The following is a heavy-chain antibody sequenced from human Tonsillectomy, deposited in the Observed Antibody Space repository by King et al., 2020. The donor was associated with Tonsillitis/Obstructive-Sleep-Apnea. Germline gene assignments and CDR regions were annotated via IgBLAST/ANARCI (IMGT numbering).Heavy chain of an antibody. V-gene: IGHV4-39*01. CDR3: ARQGPFPRFGMIVIPSWFDP. CDR2: IYYGGRT. CDR1: GATISGSSYY. J-gene: IGHJ5*02. Sequence: QLQESGPGLVKPSETLSLTCNVSGATISGSSYYWGWIRQPPGKGLEWIGSIYYGGRTDYNPSLKSRVTISVDTSKNQVSLMLNSVTAADTAVYFCARQGPFPRFGMIVIPSWFDPWGQGTLVTVSS. D-gene: IGHD2-21*01.